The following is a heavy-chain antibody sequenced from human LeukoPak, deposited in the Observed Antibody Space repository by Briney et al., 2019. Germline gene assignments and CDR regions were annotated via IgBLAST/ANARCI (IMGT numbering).Heavy chain of an antibody. V-gene: IGHV4-39*01. CDR1: GGFIGSSRFY. J-gene: IGHJ4*02. D-gene: IGHD2-15*01. CDR2: IDYSGKT. Sequence: SETLSLTCTVSGGFIGSSRFYCGWLRQPPGKGLEWTGSIDYSGKTFYNPSLKSRVTISVDTSKNQFSLKLSSVTAADTAVYYCARHCSDGSCYEYWGQGTLVTVSS. CDR3: ARHCSDGSCYEY.